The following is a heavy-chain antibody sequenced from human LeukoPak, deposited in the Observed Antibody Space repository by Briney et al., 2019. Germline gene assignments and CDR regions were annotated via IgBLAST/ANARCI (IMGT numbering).Heavy chain of an antibody. Sequence: PGGSLRLSRAASGFSFSIYGIHWVRQAPGKGLEWVAFIRYDGSNKYYADSVKGRFTISRDNSINTLYLQMNSLRAEDTAVYYCATVPGYYDRSGNDYWGQGTLVTVSS. CDR1: GFSFSIYG. CDR2: IRYDGSNK. CDR3: ATVPGYYDRSGNDY. V-gene: IGHV3-30*02. J-gene: IGHJ4*02. D-gene: IGHD3-22*01.